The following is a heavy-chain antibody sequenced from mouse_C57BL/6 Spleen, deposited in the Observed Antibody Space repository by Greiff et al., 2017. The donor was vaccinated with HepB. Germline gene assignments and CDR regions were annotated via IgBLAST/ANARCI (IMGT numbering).Heavy chain of an antibody. CDR3: ARSRKWDYDGYFDV. D-gene: IGHD2-4*01. CDR1: GYTFTDYY. CDR2: IYPGSGNT. J-gene: IGHJ1*03. V-gene: IGHV1-76*01. Sequence: QVQLQQSGAELVRPGASVKLSCKASGYTFTDYYINWVKQRPGQGLEWIARIYPGSGNTYYNEKFKGKATLTAEKSSSTAYMQLSSLTSEDSAVYFCARSRKWDYDGYFDVWGTGTTVTVSS.